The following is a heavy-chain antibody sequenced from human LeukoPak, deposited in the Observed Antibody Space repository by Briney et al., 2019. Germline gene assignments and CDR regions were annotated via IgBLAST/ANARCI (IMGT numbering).Heavy chain of an antibody. CDR3: ARGSPQGWRHFDY. CDR2: IIPIFGTA. CDR1: GGTFSSYA. J-gene: IGHJ4*02. D-gene: IGHD6-19*01. Sequence: SVKVSCKASGGTFSSYAISWVRQVPGQGLEWMGGIIPIFGTANYAQKFQGRVTITADKSTSTAYMELSSLRSEDTAVYYCARGSPQGWRHFDYWGQGTLVTVSS. V-gene: IGHV1-69*06.